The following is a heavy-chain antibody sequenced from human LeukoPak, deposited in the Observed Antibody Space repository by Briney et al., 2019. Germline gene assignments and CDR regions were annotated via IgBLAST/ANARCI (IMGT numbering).Heavy chain of an antibody. D-gene: IGHD3-3*01. CDR2: NNPNSGGT. CDR3: ARGDFWSGYPPNDY. J-gene: IGHJ4*02. Sequence: ASVKVSRKASGYTFTGYYMHWVRQAPGQGLEGMGWNNPNSGGTNYAQKFQGRVTMTRDTSISTAYMELSRLRSDDTAVYYCARGDFWSGYPPNDYWGQGTLVTVSS. V-gene: IGHV1-2*02. CDR1: GYTFTGYY.